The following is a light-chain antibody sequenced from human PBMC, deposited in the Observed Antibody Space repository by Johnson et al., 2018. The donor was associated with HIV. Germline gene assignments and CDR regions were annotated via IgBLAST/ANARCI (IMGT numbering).Light chain of an antibody. V-gene: IGLV1-51*01. CDR2: DNN. J-gene: IGLJ1*01. Sequence: QSALTQPPSVSAAPGQKVTISCSGSSSNIGNNYVSWYQQLPGTAPKLLIYDNNKRPSGIPDRFSGSKSGTSATLGITGLQTGDEADYYCETWDSSLSAGTRYVFGTVTNVTVL. CDR3: ETWDSSLSAGTRYV. CDR1: SSNIGNNY.